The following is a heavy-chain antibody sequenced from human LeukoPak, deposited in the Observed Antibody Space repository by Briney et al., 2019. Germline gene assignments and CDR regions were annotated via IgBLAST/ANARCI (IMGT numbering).Heavy chain of an antibody. CDR3: ARRGHCSDGSCYPYYFDS. Sequence: PSETLSLTCTVSGGSISSYYWSWIRQPPGKGLEWIGYIYYSGSTNYNPSLKSRVTISVDKSKNQLSLKLNYVTAADTAVYYCARRGHCSDGSCYPYYFDSWGQGALVTVSS. CDR2: IYYSGST. V-gene: IGHV4-59*08. D-gene: IGHD2-15*01. CDR1: GGSISSYY. J-gene: IGHJ4*02.